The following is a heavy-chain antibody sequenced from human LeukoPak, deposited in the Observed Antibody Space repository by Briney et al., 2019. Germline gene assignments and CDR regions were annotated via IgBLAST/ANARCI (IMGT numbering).Heavy chain of an antibody. J-gene: IGHJ4*02. CDR3: ASRRIRDGYNYVGN. D-gene: IGHD5-24*01. CDR1: GGSISSSSYY. Sequence: PSETLSLTCTVSGGSISSSSYYWGWIRQPPGKGLEWIGSIYYSGSTYYNPSLKSRVTISVDTSKNQFSLKLSSVTAADTAVYYCASRRIRDGYNYVGNWGQGTLVTVSS. V-gene: IGHV4-39*07. CDR2: IYYSGST.